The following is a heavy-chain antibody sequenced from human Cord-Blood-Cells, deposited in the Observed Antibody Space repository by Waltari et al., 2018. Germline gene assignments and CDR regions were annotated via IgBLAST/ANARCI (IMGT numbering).Heavy chain of an antibody. J-gene: IGHJ3*02. D-gene: IGHD2-2*01. Sequence: QLQLQESGPGLVKPSATLSLTCTVSGGSISSSSYYWGWIRQPPGKGLEWIGSIYYSGSTYYNPSLKSRVTISVDTSKNQFSLKLSSVTAADTAVYYCAQVVPAAFAFDIWGQGTMVTVSS. V-gene: IGHV4-39*01. CDR2: IYYSGST. CDR1: GGSISSSSYY. CDR3: AQVVPAAFAFDI.